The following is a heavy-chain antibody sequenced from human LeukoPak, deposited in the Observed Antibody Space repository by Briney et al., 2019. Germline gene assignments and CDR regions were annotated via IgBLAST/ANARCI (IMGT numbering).Heavy chain of an antibody. CDR2: TYYSGNT. D-gene: IGHD1-26*01. CDR3: ARVVGSTSWFDS. V-gene: IGHV4-31*03. Sequence: SETLSLTCSVSGDLIIGAPYFWSWVRQHPGKGQERIAYTYYSGNTYYNPSLKSRVALSVDTSKNQFSLNLTSVTAADTAVYFCARVVGSTSWFDSWGQGTLVTVSS. CDR1: GDLIIGAPYF. J-gene: IGHJ5*01.